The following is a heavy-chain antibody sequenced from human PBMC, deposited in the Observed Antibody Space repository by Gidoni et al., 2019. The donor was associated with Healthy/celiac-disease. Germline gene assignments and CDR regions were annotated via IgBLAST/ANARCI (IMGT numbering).Heavy chain of an antibody. J-gene: IGHJ4*02. CDR1: GGSIISGDYY. CDR3: ARGGGDYEDY. V-gene: IGHV4-30-4*01. CDR2: IYYSGSN. D-gene: IGHD4-17*01. Sequence: QGQLQESGSGLVKPSQTLSLPCTVSGGSIISGDYYWSWIRQPPGKGLVWIGYIYYSGSNYYNPSLKSRVTISVDTSKNQFSLKLSSVTAADTAVYYCARGGGDYEDYWGQGTLVTVSS.